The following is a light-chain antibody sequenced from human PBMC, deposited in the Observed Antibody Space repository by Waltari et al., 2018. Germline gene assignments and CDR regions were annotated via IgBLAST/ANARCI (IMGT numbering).Light chain of an antibody. CDR3: CSYTGTTTPRL. V-gene: IGLV2-23*01. Sequence: ALTQPAPVSGSPGQSITLSCTGTPSAVGSYHLVSRYQQHPGKAPKVIIYEDNKRPSGVSDRFSGSKSGNTASLTISGLQAEDEADYYCCSYTGTTTPRLFGGGTKLTVL. CDR1: PSAVGSYHL. CDR2: EDN. J-gene: IGLJ3*02.